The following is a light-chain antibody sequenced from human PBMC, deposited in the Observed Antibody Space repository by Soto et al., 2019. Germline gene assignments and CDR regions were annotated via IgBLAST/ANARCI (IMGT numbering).Light chain of an antibody. CDR3: LLPYSGGWV. V-gene: IGLV7-46*01. CDR1: TGAVTSGHY. CDR2: DTS. J-gene: IGLJ3*02. Sequence: QAVVTQEPSLTVSPGGTVTLTCGSSTGAVTSGHYPYWFQQKPGQAPRTLIYDTSNKQSWTPARFSGSLLGGKAALTLSGAQPEDEAEYYCLLPYSGGWVFGGGTKVPS.